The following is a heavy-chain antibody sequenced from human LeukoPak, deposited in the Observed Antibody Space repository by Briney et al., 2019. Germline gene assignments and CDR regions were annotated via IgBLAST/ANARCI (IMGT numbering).Heavy chain of an antibody. CDR2: INHSGST. CDR3: ARAIRYGSGSYYNGPPYYYYGRDV. CDR1: GGSFSGYY. V-gene: IGHV4-34*01. D-gene: IGHD3-10*01. Sequence: KPSETLFLTCAVYGGSFSGYYWSWIRQPPGKGLEWIGEINHSGSTNYNPSLKSRVTISVDTSKNQFSLKLSSVTAADTAVYYCARAIRYGSGSYYNGPPYYYYGRDVWGKGPTVTVSS. J-gene: IGHJ6*04.